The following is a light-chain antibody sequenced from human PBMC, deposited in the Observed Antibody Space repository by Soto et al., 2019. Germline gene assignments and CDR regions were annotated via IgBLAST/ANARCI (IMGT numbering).Light chain of an antibody. V-gene: IGKV1D-12*01. CDR2: DAS. CDR3: QQANSFPFT. J-gene: IGKJ3*01. CDR1: QGISSW. Sequence: DIQMTQSPSSVSASVGERVTITCRASQGISSWLAWYQQKPGKAPKLLIYDASSLQSGVPSRFGGSGSGTDFTLTIISLQPEDFTSYYWQQANSFPFTLGPGTKVDMK.